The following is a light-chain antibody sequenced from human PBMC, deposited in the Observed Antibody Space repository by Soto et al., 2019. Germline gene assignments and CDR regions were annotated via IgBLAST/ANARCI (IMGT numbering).Light chain of an antibody. V-gene: IGKV1-33*01. CDR1: QDISNY. CDR3: QQYDNLLPYT. CDR2: DAS. J-gene: IGKJ2*01. Sequence: DLQMEQSPSSLSASVGDRVTITCQASQDISNYLNWYQQKPGKAPKLLIYDASNLETGVPSRFSGSGSGTDFAFTISSLQPEDIATHYCQQYDNLLPYTFGQGTKLEIK.